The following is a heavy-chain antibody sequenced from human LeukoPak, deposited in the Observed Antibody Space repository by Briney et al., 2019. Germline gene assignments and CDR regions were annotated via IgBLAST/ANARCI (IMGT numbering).Heavy chain of an antibody. V-gene: IGHV3-48*03. J-gene: IGHJ6*04. Sequence: GGSLRLSCAVPGFTFSSYEMNWVRQAPGKGLEWLSYISSSGRTFYYADSVKGRFTISRDNAKNSLYLQMNSLRAEDTTVYYCAELGITMIGGVWGKGTTVTISS. CDR3: AELGITMIGGV. D-gene: IGHD3-10*02. CDR1: GFTFSSYE. CDR2: ISSSGRTF.